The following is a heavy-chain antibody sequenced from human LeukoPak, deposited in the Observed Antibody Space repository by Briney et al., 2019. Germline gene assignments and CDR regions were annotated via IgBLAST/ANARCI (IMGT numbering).Heavy chain of an antibody. J-gene: IGHJ4*02. D-gene: IGHD2-2*01. CDR2: INHSGST. Sequence: PSETLSLTCAVYGGSFSGYYWSWIRQPPGKGLEWIGEINHSGSTNYNPSLKSRVTISVDTSKNQFSLKLSSVTAADTAVYYCARGRHLVGENFDYWGQGTLVTVSS. V-gene: IGHV4-34*01. CDR1: GGSFSGYY. CDR3: ARGRHLVGENFDY.